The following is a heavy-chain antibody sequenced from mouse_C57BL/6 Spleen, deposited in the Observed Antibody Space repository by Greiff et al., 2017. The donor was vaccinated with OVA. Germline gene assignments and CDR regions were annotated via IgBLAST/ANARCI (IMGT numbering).Heavy chain of an antibody. V-gene: IGHV1-18*01. CDR2: INPNNGGT. CDR3: ARSTTVVARDYFDY. J-gene: IGHJ2*01. D-gene: IGHD1-1*01. Sequence: LVKPGASVKIPCKASGYTFTDYNMDWVKQSHGKSLEWIGDINPNNGGTIYNQKFKGKATLTVDKSSSTAYMEFRSLTSEDTEDTYCARSTTVVARDYFDYWGQGTTLTVSS. CDR1: GYTFTDYN.